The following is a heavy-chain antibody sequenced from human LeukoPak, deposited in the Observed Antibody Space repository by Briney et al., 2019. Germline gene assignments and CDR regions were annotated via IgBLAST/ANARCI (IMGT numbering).Heavy chain of an antibody. J-gene: IGHJ2*01. Sequence: GGSLRLSCAASGFTFSSYSMNWVRQAPGKGLEWVSYISSSSSTIYYADSVKGRFTISRDSSKNTLFLHMNTLRAEDTAIYYCAKDRTVGASYWYFDLWGRGTLVTVSS. CDR3: AKDRTVGASYWYFDL. CDR1: GFTFSSYS. V-gene: IGHV3-48*01. D-gene: IGHD1-26*01. CDR2: ISSSSSTI.